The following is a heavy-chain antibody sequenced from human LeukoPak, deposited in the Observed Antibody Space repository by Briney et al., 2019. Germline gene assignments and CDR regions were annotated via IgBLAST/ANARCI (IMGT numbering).Heavy chain of an antibody. CDR1: GGTFSSYA. J-gene: IGHJ4*02. CDR3: ARRYCSSTSCYKDY. V-gene: IGHV1-69*04. D-gene: IGHD2-2*02. CDR2: IIPILGIA. Sequence: ASVKVSCKASGGTFSSYAISWVRQAPGQGLEWMGRIIPILGIANYAQKFQGRVTITADKSTSTAYMELSSLRSEDTAVYYCARRYCSSTSCYKDYWGQGTLVTVSS.